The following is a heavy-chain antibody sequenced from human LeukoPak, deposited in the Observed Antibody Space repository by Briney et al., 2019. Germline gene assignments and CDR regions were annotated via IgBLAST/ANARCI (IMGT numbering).Heavy chain of an antibody. J-gene: IGHJ4*02. CDR1: GFTFSSYA. CDR2: ISGSGGST. V-gene: IGHV3-23*01. D-gene: IGHD3-22*01. Sequence: PGGSLRLSCAASGFTFSSYAMSWVRQAPGKGLEWVSAISGSGGSTYYADSVKGRFTISRDNSKNTLYLQMNSLRAEDTAVYYCAKDFRDYYDSSGYYHLYYFDYWDQGTLVTVSS. CDR3: AKDFRDYYDSSGYYHLYYFDY.